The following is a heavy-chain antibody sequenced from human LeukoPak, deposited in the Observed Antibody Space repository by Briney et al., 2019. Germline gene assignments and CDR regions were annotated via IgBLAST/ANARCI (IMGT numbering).Heavy chain of an antibody. CDR2: IYWDGDK. CDR3: AYRPSYGLFDY. V-gene: IGHV2-5*02. D-gene: IGHD4-17*01. CDR1: GFSLSTNGMG. J-gene: IGHJ4*02. Sequence: SGPTLVNPTQTLTLTCTFSGFSLSTNGMGVGWIRQPPGKALEWLALIYWDGDKRYSPSLKSRLTITKDTSKNQVVLTMTNMDPVDTATYYCAYRPSYGLFDYWGQGTLVTVSS.